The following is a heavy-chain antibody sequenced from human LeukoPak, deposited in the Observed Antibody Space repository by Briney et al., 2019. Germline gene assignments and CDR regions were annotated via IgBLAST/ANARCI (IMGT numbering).Heavy chain of an antibody. D-gene: IGHD6-19*01. CDR3: ARGAFRQWLVLGGAFDI. J-gene: IGHJ3*02. CDR2: INPSGGST. CDR1: GYTFTGYY. V-gene: IGHV1-46*01. Sequence: ASVKVSCKASGYTFTGYYMHWVRQAPGQGLEWMGIINPSGGSTSYAQKFQGRVTMTRDMSTSTVYMELSSLRSEDTAVYYCARGAFRQWLVLGGAFDIWGQGTMVTVSS.